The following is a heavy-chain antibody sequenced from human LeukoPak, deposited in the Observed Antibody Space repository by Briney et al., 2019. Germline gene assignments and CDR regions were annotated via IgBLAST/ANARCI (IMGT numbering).Heavy chain of an antibody. CDR2: INPNSGGT. CDR3: ARVAEWGIVVVVAATLGAFDY. V-gene: IGHV1-2*02. Sequence: ASVKVSCKASRYTFTGYYMHWVRQAPGQGLEWMGWINPNSGGTNYAQKFQGRVTMTRDTSISTAYMELSRLRSDDTAVYYCARVAEWGIVVVVAATLGAFDYWGQGTLVTVSS. CDR1: RYTFTGYY. J-gene: IGHJ4*02. D-gene: IGHD2-15*01.